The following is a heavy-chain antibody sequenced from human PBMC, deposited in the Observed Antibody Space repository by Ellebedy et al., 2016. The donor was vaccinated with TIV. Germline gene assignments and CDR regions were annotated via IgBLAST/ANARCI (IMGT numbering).Heavy chain of an antibody. CDR1: GGSTSSDYY. CDR3: DRGYPNYYDSSGYWTNWIDP. Sequence: MPSETLSLTCSVSGGSTSSDYYWSWIRQPPGKGLEWIGYIYYSGSTYYNPSLKSRLTMSVDTSKNQFSLKLSFVTAADTAVYYCDRGYPNYYDSSGYWTNWIDPWGQGTLVAVSS. CDR2: IYYSGST. D-gene: IGHD3-22*01. J-gene: IGHJ5*02. V-gene: IGHV4-30-4*01.